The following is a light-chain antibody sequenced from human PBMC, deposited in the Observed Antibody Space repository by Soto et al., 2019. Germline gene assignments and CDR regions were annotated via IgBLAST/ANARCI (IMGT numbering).Light chain of an antibody. CDR2: DVV. CDR1: KHDIGVYDF. V-gene: IGLV2-8*01. Sequence: QSALTQPPSASGTPGQSVTISCTGTKHDIGVYDFVSWYQHHPGKAPRLIIYDVVQRPSGVPDRFSGSKSGNTASLTDSGLQAADEADYFCKSYAGSNTYVFGSGTKLTVL. J-gene: IGLJ1*01. CDR3: KSYAGSNTYV.